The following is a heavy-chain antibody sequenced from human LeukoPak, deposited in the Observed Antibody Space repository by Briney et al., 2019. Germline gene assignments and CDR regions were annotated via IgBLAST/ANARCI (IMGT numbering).Heavy chain of an antibody. CDR1: GFTFSSYW. D-gene: IGHD2-8*01. CDR2: IRGSGGST. J-gene: IGHJ3*02. Sequence: GGSLRLSCAASGFTFSSYWMHWVRQAPGQGLEWVSSIRGSGGSTFYADSVKGRFTISRDNTRNTLYLQMNSLRTEDTALYYCARDPNGDYIGAFDIWGQGIMVTVSS. CDR3: ARDPNGDYIGAFDI. V-gene: IGHV3-23*01.